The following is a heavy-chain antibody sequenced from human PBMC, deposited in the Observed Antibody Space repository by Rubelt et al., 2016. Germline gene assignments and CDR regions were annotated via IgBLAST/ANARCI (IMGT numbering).Heavy chain of an antibody. Sequence: QVQLVEPGGGVVQPGRSLRLSCAASGFTFSSYAMHWVRQAPGKGLEWVAVISYDGSNKYYADSVKGRFTISRDNSKNTLYLQMNSLRAEDTAVYYCARDGPEQWLVPEFDYWGQGTLVTVSS. D-gene: IGHD6-19*01. J-gene: IGHJ4*02. V-gene: IGHV3-30*04. CDR2: ISYDGSNK. CDR3: ARDGPEQWLVPEFDY. CDR1: GFTFSSYA.